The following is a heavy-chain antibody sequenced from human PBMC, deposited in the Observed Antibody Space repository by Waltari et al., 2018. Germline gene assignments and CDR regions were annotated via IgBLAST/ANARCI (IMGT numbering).Heavy chain of an antibody. D-gene: IGHD6-25*01. CDR2: IYSSGST. CDR3: ARRGGITLLGFDP. Sequence: QVQLQESGPGLVKPSETLSLTCTVSGGSISGYYWSWIRKPPGKGLEWIGYIYSSGSTNYNPSLKSRVTISLDTSKNQFSLKLSSVTAADTAVYYCARRGGITLLGFDPWGQGTLVTVSS. J-gene: IGHJ5*02. CDR1: GGSISGYY. V-gene: IGHV4-59*08.